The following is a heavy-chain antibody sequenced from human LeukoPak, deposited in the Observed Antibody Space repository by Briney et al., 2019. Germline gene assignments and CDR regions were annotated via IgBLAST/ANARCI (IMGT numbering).Heavy chain of an antibody. CDR1: GGTFSSYA. J-gene: IGHJ6*02. D-gene: IGHD3-10*01. V-gene: IGHV1-69*13. CDR3: ASRVVRGVRHYYYYGTDV. Sequence: GASVKVSCKASGGTFSSYAISWVRQAPGQGLEWMGGIIPIFGTANYAQKFQGRVTITADESTSTAYMELSSLRSEDTAVYYCASRVVRGVRHYYYYGTDVWGQGTTVTVSS. CDR2: IIPIFGTA.